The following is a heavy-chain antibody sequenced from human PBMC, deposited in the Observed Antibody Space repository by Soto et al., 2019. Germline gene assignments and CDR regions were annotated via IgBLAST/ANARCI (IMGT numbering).Heavy chain of an antibody. CDR3: AREGAAEGFDY. CDR1: EFTFRSYG. CDR2: IWSNGINK. D-gene: IGHD6-13*01. J-gene: IGHJ4*02. Sequence: QVQLVESGGGVVQPGRSLRLSCTASEFTFRSYGMHWVRQAPGKGLEWVALIWSNGINKYYADSVKGRFTISRENSKNTRYLQLHRLRVDDTAVYDCAREGAAEGFDYWGQRTQVTVSS. V-gene: IGHV3-33*01.